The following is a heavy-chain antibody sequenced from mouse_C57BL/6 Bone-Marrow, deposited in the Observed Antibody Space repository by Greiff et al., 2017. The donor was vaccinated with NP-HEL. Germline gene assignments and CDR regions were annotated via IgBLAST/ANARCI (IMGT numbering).Heavy chain of an antibody. CDR1: GYTFTSYW. J-gene: IGHJ3*01. CDR3: ARCPPLTGAFAY. V-gene: IGHV1-72*01. D-gene: IGHD4-1*01. Sequence: QVQLQQPGAELVKPGASVKLSRKASGYTFTSYWMHWVKQRPGRGPEWIGRIYPNSGGTKYNEKFKSKATLTVDKPSNTAYMQLSSLTSEDSAVYYCARCPPLTGAFAYWGQGTLVTVSA. CDR2: IYPNSGGT.